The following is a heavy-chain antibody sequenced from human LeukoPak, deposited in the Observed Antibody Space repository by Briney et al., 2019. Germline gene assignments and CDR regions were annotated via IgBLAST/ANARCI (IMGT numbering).Heavy chain of an antibody. CDR3: AKDQAYYYDSSGYSPFDP. J-gene: IGHJ5*02. CDR2: INSDGSTT. Sequence: GGSLRLSCAASGFTFTTYWMHWVRQAPGKGLVWVSHINSDGSTTSYADSVKGRFTISRDNAKNTLYLQMNSLRAEDTAVYYCAKDQAYYYDSSGYSPFDPWGQGTLVTVSS. CDR1: GFTFTTYW. V-gene: IGHV3-74*01. D-gene: IGHD3-22*01.